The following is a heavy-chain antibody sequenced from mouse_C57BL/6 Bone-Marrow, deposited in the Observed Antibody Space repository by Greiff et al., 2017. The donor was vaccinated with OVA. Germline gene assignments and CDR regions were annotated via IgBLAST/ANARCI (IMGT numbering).Heavy chain of an antibody. CDR2: ISSGGDYI. V-gene: IGHV5-9-1*02. CDR1: GFTFSSYA. CDR3: TRNAMDY. Sequence: EVMLVESGAGLVKPGGSLKLSCAASGFTFSSYAMSWVRQTPEKRLEWVAYISSGGDYIYYVDTVKGRFTISRDNARNTLYLQMSSLKSEDTAMYYCTRNAMDYWGQGTSVTVSS. J-gene: IGHJ4*01.